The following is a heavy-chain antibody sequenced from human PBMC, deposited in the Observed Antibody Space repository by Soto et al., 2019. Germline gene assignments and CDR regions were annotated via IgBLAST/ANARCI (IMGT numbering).Heavy chain of an antibody. CDR1: GFNLSHPW. D-gene: IGHD3-9*01. CDR2: IKSKTDGGTA. Sequence: GSLRLSCVASGFNLSHPWMTWVRQAAGKGLEWVGRIKSKTDGGTADYAAPVKGRATISRDDSKNTVYLQMNSLKTEDTAVYYCTTGIYYDILTGYHNVAYWGQGALVTVSS. V-gene: IGHV3-15*01. J-gene: IGHJ4*02. CDR3: TTGIYYDILTGYHNVAY.